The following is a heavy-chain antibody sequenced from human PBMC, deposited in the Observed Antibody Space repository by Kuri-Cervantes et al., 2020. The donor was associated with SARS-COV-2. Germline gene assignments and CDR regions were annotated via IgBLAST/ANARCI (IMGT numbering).Heavy chain of an antibody. CDR1: GGSISSSSYY. CDR2: INHSGST. Sequence: SETLSLTCTVSGGSISSSSYYWSRIRQPPGKGLEWIGEINHSGSTNYNPSLKGRVTISVDTSKNQFSLKLSSVTAADTAVYYCARQYSSSSGGDYWGQGTLVTVSS. V-gene: IGHV4-39*07. J-gene: IGHJ4*02. D-gene: IGHD6-13*01. CDR3: ARQYSSSSGGDY.